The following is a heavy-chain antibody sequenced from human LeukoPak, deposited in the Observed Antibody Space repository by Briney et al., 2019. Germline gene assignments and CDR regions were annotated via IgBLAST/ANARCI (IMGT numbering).Heavy chain of an antibody. Sequence: GGSLRLSCAASGFTFSSYWMSWVRQAPGKGLEWVANIKQDGSEKYYVDSVKGRFTISRDNAKNSLYLQMNSLRAEDTAVYYCARDRGIAAAGGFLYYYYYGMDVWGQGTTVTVSS. CDR1: GFTFSSYW. V-gene: IGHV3-7*03. D-gene: IGHD6-13*01. CDR3: ARDRGIAAAGGFLYYYYYGMDV. J-gene: IGHJ6*02. CDR2: IKQDGSEK.